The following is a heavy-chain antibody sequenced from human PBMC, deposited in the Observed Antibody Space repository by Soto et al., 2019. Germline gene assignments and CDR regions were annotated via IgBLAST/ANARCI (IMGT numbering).Heavy chain of an antibody. CDR3: ARDYYGSGGFFDFGDV. CDR2: IYYSGST. Sequence: SETLSLTCTVSGDSISNYYWSWIRQPPGKGLEWIGYIYYSGSTNYNPSLKSRVTISIDTSKNQFSLRLNSVTAADTAVYYCARDYYGSGGFFDFGDVWGQGTTVTVSS. D-gene: IGHD3-10*01. J-gene: IGHJ6*02. CDR1: GDSISNYY. V-gene: IGHV4-59*01.